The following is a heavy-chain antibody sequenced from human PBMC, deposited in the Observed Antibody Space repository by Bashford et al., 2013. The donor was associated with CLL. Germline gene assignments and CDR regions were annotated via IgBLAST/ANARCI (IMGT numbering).Heavy chain of an antibody. D-gene: IGHD3-3*01. CDR2: VNHSGST. CDR3: ARDRYYDFWSGYYIFDY. V-gene: IGHV4-34*01. CDR1: GVSFSGSY. Sequence: SSETLSLTCDVSGVSFSGSYWSWIRQPPGKGLEWIGEVNHSGSTSYNPSLRSRVTISVDTSNNRFSLQLNSVTPEDTAVYYCARDRYYDFWSGYYIFDYWGQGTLVTVSS. J-gene: IGHJ4*02.